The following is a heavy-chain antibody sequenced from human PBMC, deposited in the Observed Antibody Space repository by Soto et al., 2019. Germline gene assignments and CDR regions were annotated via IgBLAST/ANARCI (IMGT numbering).Heavy chain of an antibody. CDR2: IYWDDDK. Sequence: QITLKESGPTLVKPTQTLTLTCTFSGFSLSTSGVGVGWIRQPPGKALEWLPLIYWDDDKRYSPSLKSRLTIPKDTSKNQVVLTMTHMDPVDTATYYCAHSSDYYGSGSYNWFDPWGQGTLVTVSS. CDR1: GFSLSTSGVG. V-gene: IGHV2-5*02. J-gene: IGHJ5*02. D-gene: IGHD3-10*01. CDR3: AHSSDYYGSGSYNWFDP.